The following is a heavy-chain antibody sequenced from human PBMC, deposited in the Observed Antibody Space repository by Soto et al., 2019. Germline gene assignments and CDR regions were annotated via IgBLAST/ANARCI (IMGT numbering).Heavy chain of an antibody. CDR2: ITTDKGKT. Sequence: ASVKLSCKTPVYTFTSFGISWVRQAPGQGLEWMGWITTDKGKTNYAQKFQSRVTMTTDTSTSTAYMELRSLRSDDTAVYYCATRSPASDYWGQ. J-gene: IGHJ4*02. CDR1: VYTFTSFG. CDR3: ATRSPASDY. V-gene: IGHV1-18*01.